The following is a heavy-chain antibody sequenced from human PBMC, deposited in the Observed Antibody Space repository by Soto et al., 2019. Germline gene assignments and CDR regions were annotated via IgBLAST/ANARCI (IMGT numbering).Heavy chain of an antibody. CDR1: GFTFTSSA. CDR2: TVVGSGNT. J-gene: IGHJ4*02. D-gene: IGHD1-26*01. V-gene: IGHV1-58*01. CDR3: AADSGSYFRYGY. Sequence: TSVKVSCKDSGFTFTSSAVQWVRQARGQRLEWIGWTVVGSGNTNYAQKFQERVTITRDMSTSTAYMELSSLRSEDTAVYYCAADSGSYFRYGYWGQGTLVTVSS.